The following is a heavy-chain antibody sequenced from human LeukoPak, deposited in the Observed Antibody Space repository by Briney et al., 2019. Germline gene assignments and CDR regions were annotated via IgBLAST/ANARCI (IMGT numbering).Heavy chain of an antibody. J-gene: IGHJ5*01. CDR3: ARDLFPINWFES. CDR1: GGSVTKYY. CDR2: IFHTGIT. D-gene: IGHD2-2*02. V-gene: IGHV4-59*02. Sequence: SETLSLTCTVSGGSVTKYYWHWIRQAPGKGLEWIGFIFHTGITNYNPSLKSRVTISVDTSKNQFSLKLTSVTAADTAVYFCARDLFPINWFESWGQGTLVTVSS.